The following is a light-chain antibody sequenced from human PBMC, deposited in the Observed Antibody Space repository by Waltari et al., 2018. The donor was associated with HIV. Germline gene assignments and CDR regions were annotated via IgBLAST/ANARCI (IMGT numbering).Light chain of an antibody. CDR1: SSDVGGYNY. CDR2: DVS. Sequence: QSALPQPASVSGSPGQSLTISCAGTSSDVGGYNYVSWYQQHPGKAPKLMIYDVSKRPSGVSNRFSGSKSGNTASLTISGLQAEDEADYYCCSYARTSTYVFGTGTKVTVL. J-gene: IGLJ1*01. CDR3: CSYARTSTYV. V-gene: IGLV2-23*02.